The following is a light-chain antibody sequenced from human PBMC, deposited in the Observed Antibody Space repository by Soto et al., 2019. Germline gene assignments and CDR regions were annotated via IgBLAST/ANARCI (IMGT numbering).Light chain of an antibody. CDR3: QQYNTFPYT. CDR2: DVS. Sequence: DIQMTQSPSSLSASVGDGVTITCRASQSFNKWLAWYQQKPGKAPKLLIYDVSTLETGVPSRFSGSGSGAEFSLTISSLQPDDLATYFCQQYNTFPYTFGPGTKLVI. V-gene: IGKV1-5*01. CDR1: QSFNKW. J-gene: IGKJ2*01.